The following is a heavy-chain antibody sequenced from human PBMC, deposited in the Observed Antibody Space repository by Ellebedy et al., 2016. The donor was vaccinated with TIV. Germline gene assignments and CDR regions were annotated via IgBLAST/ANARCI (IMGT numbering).Heavy chain of an antibody. V-gene: IGHV3-7*03. D-gene: IGHD1-1*01. CDR3: AGRAYNWNDGSLFDY. CDR1: GFTFSSYW. Sequence: GGSLRLSCAASGFTFSSYWMSWVRQAPGKGLEWVASIKQDGSEKYYVDSVKGRFTISRDSAKNPLYLQMNSLRAEDTAVYYCAGRAYNWNDGSLFDYWGQGTLVTVSS. CDR2: IKQDGSEK. J-gene: IGHJ4*02.